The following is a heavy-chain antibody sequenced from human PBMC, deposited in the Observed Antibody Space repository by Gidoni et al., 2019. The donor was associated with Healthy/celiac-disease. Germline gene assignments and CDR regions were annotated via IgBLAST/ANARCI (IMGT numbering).Heavy chain of an antibody. CDR1: GGSISSYY. V-gene: IGHV4-59*01. J-gene: IGHJ6*02. CDR3: ARAGSSRGGYYYYYGMDV. D-gene: IGHD1-26*01. CDR2: IYYSGST. Sequence: QVQLQESGPGLVKHSETLSLTCTVSGGSISSYYWSWIRQPPGKGLEWIGYIYYSGSTNYNPSLKSRVTISVDTSKNQFSLKLSSVTAADTAVYYCARAGSSRGGYYYYYGMDVWGQGTTVTVSS.